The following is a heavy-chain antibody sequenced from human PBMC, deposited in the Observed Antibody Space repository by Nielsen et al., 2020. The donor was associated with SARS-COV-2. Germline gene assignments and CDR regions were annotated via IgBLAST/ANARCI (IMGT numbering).Heavy chain of an antibody. V-gene: IGHV3-21*01. CDR2: ISDTSSHT. J-gene: IGHJ4*02. CDR1: GFLVSTKY. CDR3: ARETLDYTSSFVDY. D-gene: IGHD4-11*01. Sequence: GESLKISCAASGFLVSTKYMNWVRQAPGKGLEWVSDISDTSSHTYYADSVKGRFTISRDNAENSLYLQMNSLRAEDTAVYFCARETLDYTSSFVDYWGQGTLVTVS.